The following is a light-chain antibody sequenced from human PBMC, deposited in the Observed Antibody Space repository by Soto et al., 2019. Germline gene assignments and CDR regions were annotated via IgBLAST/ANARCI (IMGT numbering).Light chain of an antibody. V-gene: IGKV3-20*01. J-gene: IGKJ1*01. CDR1: QSFSCSY. CDR2: VLS. CDR3: QQYGSSPWT. Sequence: EIVLKQSPGTLSLSPGERATLSCRASQSFSCSYLALYQQKPCQSPRPLIYVLSIRAIGIPDRFSGSGSGTDFSLTISRLEPEDFAVYYCQQYGSSPWTFGQGTKVDIK.